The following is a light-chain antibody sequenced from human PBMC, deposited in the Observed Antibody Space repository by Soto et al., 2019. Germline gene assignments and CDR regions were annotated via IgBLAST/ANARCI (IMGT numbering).Light chain of an antibody. CDR3: CSYAGFNTFVV. CDR2: EVS. CDR1: SSDVGGYKY. V-gene: IGLV2-14*01. Sequence: QSVLTQPASVSGSPGQTITISCTGTSSDVGGYKYVSWYQQHPDKAPKLIIFEVSNRPSGISSRFSGSESGNTASLTISGLQAEDEADYYCCSYAGFNTFVVFGGGTKLTVL. J-gene: IGLJ2*01.